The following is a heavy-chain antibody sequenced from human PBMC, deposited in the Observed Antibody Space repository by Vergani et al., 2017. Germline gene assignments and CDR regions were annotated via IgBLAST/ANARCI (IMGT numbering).Heavy chain of an antibody. CDR3: AKGGEYSGYDPCYYMDV. CDR1: GFTFSSYG. J-gene: IGHJ6*03. Sequence: QVQLVESGGGVVQPGRSLRLSCAASGFTFSSYGMHWVRQAPGKGLEWVAVISYDGSNKYYADSVKGRFTISRDNSKNTLYLQMNSLRAEDTAVYYCAKGGEYSGYDPCYYMDVWGKGTTVTVSS. CDR2: ISYDGSNK. V-gene: IGHV3-30*18. D-gene: IGHD5-12*01.